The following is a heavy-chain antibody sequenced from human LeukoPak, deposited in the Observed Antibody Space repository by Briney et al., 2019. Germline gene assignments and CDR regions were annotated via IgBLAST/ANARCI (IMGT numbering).Heavy chain of an antibody. CDR2: ISGSGSSA. Sequence: GGSLRLSCEISGFTFSRFAMNWVRQAPGQGLGWISIISGSGSSAYYADSVKGRFIVSRDNFKNTVNLEMSSLRVEDTAVYYCVPEGFDIWGQGKMVTVSS. V-gene: IGHV3-23*01. CDR1: GFTFSRFA. J-gene: IGHJ3*02. CDR3: VPEGFDI.